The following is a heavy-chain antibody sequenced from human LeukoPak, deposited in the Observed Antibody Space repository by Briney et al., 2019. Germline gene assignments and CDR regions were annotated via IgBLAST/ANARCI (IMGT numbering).Heavy chain of an antibody. Sequence: GRSLRLSCAASGFTFSSYSMNWVRQAPGKGLEWVSSISSSSSYIYYADSVKGRFTISRDNAKNSLYLQMNSLRAEDTAVYYCARVGIVGASFDYWGQGTLVTVSS. D-gene: IGHD1-26*01. CDR1: GFTFSSYS. CDR2: ISSSSSYI. CDR3: ARVGIVGASFDY. J-gene: IGHJ4*02. V-gene: IGHV3-21*01.